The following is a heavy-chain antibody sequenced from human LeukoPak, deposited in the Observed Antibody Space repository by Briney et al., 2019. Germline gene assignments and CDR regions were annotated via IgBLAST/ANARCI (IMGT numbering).Heavy chain of an antibody. J-gene: IGHJ6*03. V-gene: IGHV3-7*01. Sequence: GGSLRLSCAASGFSIHTHWMSWVRQAPAKGLEWVATIKQDGSEKYYVDSVKGRFTISRDNAMNSLYLQMNSLRVDDTAVYYCARERDYFFMDVWGKGTTVTVSS. CDR1: GFSIHTHW. CDR2: IKQDGSEK. CDR3: ARERDYFFMDV.